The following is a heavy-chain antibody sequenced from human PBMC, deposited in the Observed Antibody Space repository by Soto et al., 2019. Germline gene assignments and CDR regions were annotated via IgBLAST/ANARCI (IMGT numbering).Heavy chain of an antibody. V-gene: IGHV3-73*02. CDR2: IRDKGNNYAT. Sequence: EVQLVESGGGLVQPGGSLKLSCAASGFIVSGFGIHWVRQASGKGLEWVGRIRDKGNNYATTYTASMKGRFTISRDDSETTAFLHMNSLITEDTAVYYCARYRPGSGALDYWGQGTLVTVSS. D-gene: IGHD3-10*01. CDR3: ARYRPGSGALDY. J-gene: IGHJ4*02. CDR1: GFIVSGFG.